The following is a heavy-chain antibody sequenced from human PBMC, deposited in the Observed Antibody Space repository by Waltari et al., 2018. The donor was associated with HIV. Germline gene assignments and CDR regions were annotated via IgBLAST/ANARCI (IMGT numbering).Heavy chain of an antibody. J-gene: IGHJ4*02. CDR3: ARLERFSHHFDY. D-gene: IGHD1-1*01. CDR1: GGSLRYFNFC. CDR2: IYYSGST. Sequence: QLKLQESGPGQVKPSETLSLTCTVPGGSLRYFNFCWGWVRQPLGKGLQWIGAIYYSGSTYYNPSLKSRVTMSVDTSKNQFSLKVNSVTAADSALYYCARLERFSHHFDYWGQGTPVTVPS. V-gene: IGHV4-39*01.